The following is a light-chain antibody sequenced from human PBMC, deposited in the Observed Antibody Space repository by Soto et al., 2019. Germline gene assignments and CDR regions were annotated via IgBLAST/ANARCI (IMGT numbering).Light chain of an antibody. J-gene: IGKJ3*01. CDR3: QQYGSSPPELT. CDR2: GAS. V-gene: IGKV3-20*01. CDR1: QSVSSNY. Sequence: EIVLTQTPGPLSLSPGERATLSCRASQSVSSNYLAWYQQRPGRAPSLLIFGASDRAAGIQDRFSGSGSGTDFNLTNSRLEPEDFAVYYCQQYGSSPPELTFGAGTKVDSK.